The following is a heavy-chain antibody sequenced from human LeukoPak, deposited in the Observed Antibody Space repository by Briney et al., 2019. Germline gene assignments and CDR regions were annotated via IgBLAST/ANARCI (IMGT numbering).Heavy chain of an antibody. CDR2: ISAYNGNT. CDR1: GYTFTSYG. CDR3: ASAPGYSSGWYGRKFDY. Sequence: ASVKVSCKASGYTFTSYGISWVRQAPGQGLEWMGWISAYNGNTNYAQKLQGRVTMTTDTSTSTAYMELRSLRSDDTAVYYCASAPGYSSGWYGRKFDYWGQGTLVTVSS. V-gene: IGHV1-18*01. D-gene: IGHD6-19*01. J-gene: IGHJ4*02.